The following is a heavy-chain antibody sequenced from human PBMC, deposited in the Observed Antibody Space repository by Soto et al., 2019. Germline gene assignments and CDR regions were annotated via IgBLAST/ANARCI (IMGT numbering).Heavy chain of an antibody. CDR3: ARAQRIAARGWLDY. J-gene: IGHJ4*02. CDR2: IKQDGSEK. D-gene: IGHD6-6*01. Sequence: PGGSLRLSCAASGFTFSSYWMSWVRQAPGKGLEWVANIKQDGSEKYYVDSVKGRFTISRDNAKNSLYLQMNSLRAEDTAVYYCARAQRIAARGWLDYWGQGTLVTVSS. CDR1: GFTFSSYW. V-gene: IGHV3-7*01.